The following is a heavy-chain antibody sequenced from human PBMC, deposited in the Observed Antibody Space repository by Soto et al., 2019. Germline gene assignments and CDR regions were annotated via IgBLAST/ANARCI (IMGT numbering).Heavy chain of an antibody. CDR2: IYPGDSDT. J-gene: IGHJ4*02. CDR3: ARLGEVRGAIPPPYFDY. CDR1: GYSFTSYW. V-gene: IGHV5-51*01. Sequence: GESLKISCKGSGYSFTSYWIGWVRQMPGKGLEWMGIIYPGDSDTRYSPSFQGQVTISADKSISTAYLQWSSLKASDTAMYYCARLGEVRGAIPPPYFDYWGQGTLVTVSS. D-gene: IGHD3-10*01.